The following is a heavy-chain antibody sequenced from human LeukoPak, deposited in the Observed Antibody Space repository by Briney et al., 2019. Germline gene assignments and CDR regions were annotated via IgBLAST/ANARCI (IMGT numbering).Heavy chain of an antibody. D-gene: IGHD3-22*01. CDR3: AKTNYYDTTDDKPYTTHFDY. V-gene: IGHV3-11*01. Sequence: GGSLRLSCTASGFTFRDYYVTWIRQAPGKGLEWVSYIRSTGSSTAYAESVKGRFTISRDNSNNILFLQMDSLRAEDTAMYYCAKTNYYDTTDDKPYTTHFDYWGQGALVTVSS. CDR1: GFTFRDYY. CDR2: IRSTGSST. J-gene: IGHJ4*02.